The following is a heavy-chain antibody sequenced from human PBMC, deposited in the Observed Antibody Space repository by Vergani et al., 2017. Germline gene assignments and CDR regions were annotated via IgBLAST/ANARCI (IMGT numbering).Heavy chain of an antibody. J-gene: IGHJ3*02. Sequence: EVQLVESGGGLVKPGGSLRLSCAASGFTFSNAWMSWVRQAPGKGLEWVGRIKSKTDGGTTDYAAPVKGRFTISRDNAKNSLFLQMNSLRAEDTAVYYCATPTIRPTYEAFDIWGQGTMVTVSS. CDR2: IKSKTDGGTT. D-gene: IGHD1-26*01. CDR1: GFTFSNAW. CDR3: ATPTIRPTYEAFDI. V-gene: IGHV3-15*01.